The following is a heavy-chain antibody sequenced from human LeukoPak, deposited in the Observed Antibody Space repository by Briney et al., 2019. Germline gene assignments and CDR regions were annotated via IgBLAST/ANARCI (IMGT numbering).Heavy chain of an antibody. CDR2: IDTSGSSV. V-gene: IGHV3-11*01. CDR1: GFTFSDSY. CDR3: ARDLGYSYEEFDY. Sequence: GGSLRLSCAASGFTFSDSYMSWIRQAPGKGLEWVSYIDTSGSSVQYADSVKGRFTISRDNAKNSLYLQLNSLRAEDTAVYYCARDLGYSYEEFDYWGQGTRVTVSS. D-gene: IGHD5-18*01. J-gene: IGHJ4*02.